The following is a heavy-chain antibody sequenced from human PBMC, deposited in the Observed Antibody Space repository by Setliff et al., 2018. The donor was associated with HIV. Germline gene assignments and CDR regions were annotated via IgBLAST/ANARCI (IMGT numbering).Heavy chain of an antibody. V-gene: IGHV3-30*02. D-gene: IGHD6-19*01. J-gene: IGHJ4*02. CDR1: GFIFSNYG. CDR3: AKVVAGLDY. Sequence: PGGSLRLSCAASGFIFSNYGMHWVRQAPGKGLEWVAFIRYGGTNYSDSVKGRFTISRDNSKNTLYLQMNSLRAEDTAVYYCAKVVAGLDYWGPGTLVTVYS. CDR2: IRYGGT.